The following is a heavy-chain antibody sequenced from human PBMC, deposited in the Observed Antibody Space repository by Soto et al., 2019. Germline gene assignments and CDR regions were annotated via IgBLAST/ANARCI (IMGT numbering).Heavy chain of an antibody. Sequence: SETLSLTCTVSGGSISSYYWSWIRQPPGKGLEWIGYIYYSGSTNYNPSLKSRVTISVDTSKNQFSLKLSSVTAADTAVYYCARGTTNYYYYYMDVWGKGTTVTVSS. CDR1: GGSISSYY. D-gene: IGHD1-1*01. V-gene: IGHV4-59*01. J-gene: IGHJ6*03. CDR3: ARGTTNYYYYYMDV. CDR2: IYYSGST.